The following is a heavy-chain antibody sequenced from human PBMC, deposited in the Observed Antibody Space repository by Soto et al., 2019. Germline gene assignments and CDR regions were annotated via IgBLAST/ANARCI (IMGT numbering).Heavy chain of an antibody. V-gene: IGHV3-30*18. Sequence: PGGSLRLSCAASGFTFSSYGMHWVRQAPGKGLEWVAVISYDGSNKYYADSVKGRFTISRDNSKNTLYLQMNSLRAEDTAVYYCAKDGEDIVVVPAATFYYFDYWGQGTLVTVSS. D-gene: IGHD2-2*01. CDR2: ISYDGSNK. J-gene: IGHJ4*02. CDR1: GFTFSSYG. CDR3: AKDGEDIVVVPAATFYYFDY.